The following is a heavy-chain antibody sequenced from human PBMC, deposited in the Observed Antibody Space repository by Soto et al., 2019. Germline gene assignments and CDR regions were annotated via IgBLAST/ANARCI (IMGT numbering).Heavy chain of an antibody. V-gene: IGHV4-61*08. J-gene: IGHJ6*02. CDR3: ARDWAGSGSYYNVNYGMDV. CDR2: IYHSGST. Sequence: SETLSLTCAVSGGSISSGGYFWSWIRQPPGKGLEWIGYIYHSGSTNYNPSLKSRVTTSVDTSKNQFSLKLSSVTAADTAVYYCARDWAGSGSYYNVNYGMDVWGQGTTVNVSS. D-gene: IGHD3-10*01. CDR1: GGSISSGGYF.